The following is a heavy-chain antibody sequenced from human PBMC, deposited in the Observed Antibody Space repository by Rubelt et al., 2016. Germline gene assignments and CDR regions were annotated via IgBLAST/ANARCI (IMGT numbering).Heavy chain of an antibody. D-gene: IGHD5-18*01. V-gene: IGHV1-3*01. CDR2: IDDGDGDT. J-gene: IGHJ4*02. Sequence: QVQLMQSGAEVRKPGASVKISCKASGYSFISETIHWVRQAPGQRLEWMGRIDDGDGDTAYSQRFQDRVYISRDKSAGKAYMELGSLSSDDTAVYYCARAYRFGSFDYWGQGTLVTVSS. CDR3: ARAYRFGSFDY. CDR1: GYSFISET.